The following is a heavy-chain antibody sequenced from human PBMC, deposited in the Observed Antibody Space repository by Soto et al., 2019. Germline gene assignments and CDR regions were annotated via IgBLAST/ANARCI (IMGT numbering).Heavy chain of an antibody. CDR1: GGSISSYY. Sequence: SETLSLTCTVSGGSISSYYWSWIRQPPGKGLEWIGYIYYSGSTNYNPSLKSRVTISVDTSKNQFSLKLGSVTAADTAVYYCASTDSGGSQFDYWGQGTLVTVSS. J-gene: IGHJ4*02. D-gene: IGHD1-26*01. CDR2: IYYSGST. V-gene: IGHV4-59*01. CDR3: ASTDSGGSQFDY.